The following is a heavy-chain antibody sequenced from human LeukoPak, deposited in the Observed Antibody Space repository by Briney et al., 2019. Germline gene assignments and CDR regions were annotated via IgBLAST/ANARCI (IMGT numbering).Heavy chain of an antibody. Sequence: PGGSLRLSCAASGFXFSSYSMYWVRQAPGKGLEWVSSISNSGNNIYYPDSVKGRFTTSRDNAKSSLYLQMSSLRAEDTAVYYCARGSSWSYDYWGRGTLVTVSS. D-gene: IGHD6-13*01. CDR2: ISNSGNNI. CDR3: ARGSSWSYDY. J-gene: IGHJ4*02. V-gene: IGHV3-21*06. CDR1: GFXFSSYS.